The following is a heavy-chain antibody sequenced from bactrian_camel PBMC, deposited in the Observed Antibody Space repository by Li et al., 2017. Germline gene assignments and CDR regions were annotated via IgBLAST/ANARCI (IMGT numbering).Heavy chain of an antibody. CDR3: AADWACDATLEDLTLLDY. J-gene: IGHJ4*01. Sequence: VQLVESGGGLVQAGGSLRLSCAASGYTLASSCVAWFRQPPGKVREVVALVGASGRTRYADSVKGRFTVSRDNAKQTLYLEMNSLKPEDTAMYYCAADWACDATLEDLTLLDYWGQGTQVTVS. D-gene: IGHD8*01. V-gene: IGHV3S53*01. CDR1: GYTLASSC. CDR2: VGASGRT.